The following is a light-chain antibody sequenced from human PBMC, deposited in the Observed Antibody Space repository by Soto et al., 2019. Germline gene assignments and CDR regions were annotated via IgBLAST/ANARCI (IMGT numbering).Light chain of an antibody. V-gene: IGKV3-20*01. Sequence: EIVLTQSPGTLSLSPGERATLSCRASQSVSSSYLAWYQQKPGQAPRLLIYDASTRATGIPDRFSGSGYGTDFSLTISRLESEDFAVYFCQPYGSSRTFGLGTKVDIK. J-gene: IGKJ1*01. CDR2: DAS. CDR3: QPYGSSRT. CDR1: QSVSSSY.